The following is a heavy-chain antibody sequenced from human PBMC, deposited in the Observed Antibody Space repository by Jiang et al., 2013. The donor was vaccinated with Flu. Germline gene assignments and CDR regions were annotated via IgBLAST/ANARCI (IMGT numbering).Heavy chain of an antibody. J-gene: IGHJ5*02. CDR1: GDSVSSNSAA. CDR2: TYYRSKWYN. CDR3: AGLRPTGSHGDPTRGGFDP. Sequence: QTLSLTCAISGDSVSSNSAAWNWIRQSPSRGLEWLGRTYYRSKWYNDYAVSVKSRITINPDTSKNQFSLQLNSVTPEDTAVYYCAGLRPTGSHGDPTRGGFDPWGQGTLVTVSS. D-gene: IGHD4-17*01. V-gene: IGHV6-1*01.